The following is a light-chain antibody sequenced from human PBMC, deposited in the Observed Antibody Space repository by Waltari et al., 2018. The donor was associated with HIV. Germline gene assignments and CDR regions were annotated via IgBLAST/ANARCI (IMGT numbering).Light chain of an antibody. J-gene: IGLJ2*01. Sequence: QSVLTQPPSVSAAPGQKVSISCSGSTSHVGSYYVSWYQQFPGAAPKLLIYEDNNRSSGIPDRFSGSKSGTSATLGITGLQPGDEADYYCETWDSSLSAVVFGGGTKLTVL. CDR3: ETWDSSLSAVV. V-gene: IGLV1-51*01. CDR1: TSHVGSYY. CDR2: EDN.